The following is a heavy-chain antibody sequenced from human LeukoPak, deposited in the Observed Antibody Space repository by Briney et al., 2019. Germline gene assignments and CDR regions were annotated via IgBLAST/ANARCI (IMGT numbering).Heavy chain of an antibody. J-gene: IGHJ3*02. Sequence: ASVKVSCKASGYTFTSCGISWVRQAPGQGLEWMGWISAYNGNTNYAQKLQGRVTMTTDTSTSTAYMELRSLRSDDTAVYYCASQMRAKDAFDIWGQGTMVPVSS. CDR2: ISAYNGNT. CDR1: GYTFTSCG. D-gene: IGHD5-24*01. CDR3: ASQMRAKDAFDI. V-gene: IGHV1-18*01.